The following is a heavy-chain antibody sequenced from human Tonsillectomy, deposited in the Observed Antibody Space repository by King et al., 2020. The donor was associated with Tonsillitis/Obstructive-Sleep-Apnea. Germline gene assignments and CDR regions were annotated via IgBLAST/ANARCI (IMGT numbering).Heavy chain of an antibody. CDR1: GYSFTSYW. D-gene: IGHD4-17*01. J-gene: IGHJ4*02. Sequence: QLVQSGAEVKKPGESLRISCNGSGYSFTSYWISWVRQMPGKGLEWMGRIDPSDSYTNYSPSFQGHVTISADKSISTAYLQWSSLKASDTAMYYCARNRIVPAASDYGDYVGFDYWGQGTLVTVSS. V-gene: IGHV5-10-1*01. CDR2: IDPSDSYT. CDR3: ARNRIVPAASDYGDYVGFDY.